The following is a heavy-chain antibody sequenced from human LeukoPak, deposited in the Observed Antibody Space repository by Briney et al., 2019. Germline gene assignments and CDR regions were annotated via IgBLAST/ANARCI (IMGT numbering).Heavy chain of an antibody. CDR2: IYYSGST. CDR3: ARAAYYDFWSGYYPYGMDV. Sequence: PSETLSLTCTVSGGSISSYYWSWIRQPPGKGLEWIGYIYYSGSTNYNPSLRSRVTISVDTSKNQFSLKLSSVTAAVTAVYYCARAAYYDFWSGYYPYGMDVWGQGTTVTVSS. V-gene: IGHV4-59*01. D-gene: IGHD3-3*01. CDR1: GGSISSYY. J-gene: IGHJ6*02.